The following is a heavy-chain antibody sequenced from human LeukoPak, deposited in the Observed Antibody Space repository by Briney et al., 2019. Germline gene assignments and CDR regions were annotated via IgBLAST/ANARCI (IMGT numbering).Heavy chain of an antibody. CDR2: IYHSGST. Sequence: PSQTLSLTCTVSGGSISSGGYYWSWIRQPPGKGLEWIGYIYHSGSTYYNPSLKSRVTISVDRSKNQFSLKLSSVTAADTAVYYCARYSRIAAAGYYYMDVWGKGTTVTVSS. D-gene: IGHD6-13*01. J-gene: IGHJ6*03. CDR3: ARYSRIAAAGYYYMDV. V-gene: IGHV4-30-2*01. CDR1: GGSISSGGYY.